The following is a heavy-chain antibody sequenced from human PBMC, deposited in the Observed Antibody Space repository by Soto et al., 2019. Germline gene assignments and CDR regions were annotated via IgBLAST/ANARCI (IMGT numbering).Heavy chain of an antibody. V-gene: IGHV3-30*18. D-gene: IGHD5-12*01. J-gene: IGHJ6*02. CDR2: ISYDGSNK. CDR3: AKDGGVATLHHVKWMDV. CDR1: GFTFSAYG. Sequence: QVQLVESGGGVVQPGRSLRLSCAASGFTFSAYGMHWVRQAPGKGLEWVAVISYDGSNKNYGDSLKGRFTISRDNSKNTLYLQMNRLRAEDTAMYYCAKDGGVATLHHVKWMDVWGQGTTVTVSS.